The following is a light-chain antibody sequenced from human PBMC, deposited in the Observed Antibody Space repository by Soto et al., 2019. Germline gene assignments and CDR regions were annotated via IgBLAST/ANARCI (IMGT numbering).Light chain of an antibody. V-gene: IGLV2-8*01. J-gene: IGLJ3*02. Sequence: QSVLTQPPSAPGSPGQSVTIPCTGTSSDVGGYNYVSWYQQHPGKAPKLMIYEVSKRPSGVPDRFSGSKSGNTASLTVSGLQAEDEADYYCSSFAGTNNLWVFGGGTKLTVL. CDR3: SSFAGTNNLWV. CDR2: EVS. CDR1: SSDVGGYNY.